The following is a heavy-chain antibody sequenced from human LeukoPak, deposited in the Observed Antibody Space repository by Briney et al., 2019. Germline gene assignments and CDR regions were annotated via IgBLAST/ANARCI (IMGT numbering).Heavy chain of an antibody. CDR2: IDTNTGSP. J-gene: IGHJ4*02. Sequence: ASVKVSCKASGYTFTTYPINWVRQAPGQGLEWMEWIDTNTGSPTYAQGLTGRFVFSLDTSVSTAFLQINSLKAEDTALYYCVRGIDTTGYFNYWGQGTLVTVSS. CDR1: GYTFTTYP. D-gene: IGHD3-22*01. CDR3: VRGIDTTGYFNY. V-gene: IGHV7-4-1*02.